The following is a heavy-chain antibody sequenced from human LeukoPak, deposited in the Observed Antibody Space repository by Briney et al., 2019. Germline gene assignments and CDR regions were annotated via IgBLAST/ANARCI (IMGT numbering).Heavy chain of an antibody. D-gene: IGHD6-13*01. J-gene: IGHJ5*02. CDR2: IYTSGST. V-gene: IGHV4-61*02. CDR1: GGSISSGSYY. CDR3: ARAGIAAAGNNWFDP. Sequence: SETLSLTCTVSGGSISSGSYYWNWVRQPAGKGLEWIGRIYTSGSTYYNPSLKSRVTISVDTSKNQFSLKLSSVTAADTAVYYCARAGIAAAGNNWFDPWGQGTLVTVSS.